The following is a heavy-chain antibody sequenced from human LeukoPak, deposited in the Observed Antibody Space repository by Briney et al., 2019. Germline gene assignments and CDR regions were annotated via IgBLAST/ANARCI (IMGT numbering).Heavy chain of an antibody. CDR1: GFTFSSYW. V-gene: IGHV3-74*01. J-gene: IGHJ4*02. Sequence: GGSLRLSCAASGFTFSSYWMHWVRQVPGKGLVWVSRINSDGSSTGYADYVEGRFTISRDNAKNTLYLQMNSLRAEDTAVYYCASLPDYWGQGTLVTVSS. CDR3: ASLPDY. CDR2: INSDGSST.